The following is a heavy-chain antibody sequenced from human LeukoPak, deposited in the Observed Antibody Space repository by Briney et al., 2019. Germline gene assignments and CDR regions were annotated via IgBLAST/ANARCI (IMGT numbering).Heavy chain of an antibody. J-gene: IGHJ4*02. CDR3: TRDRSRAEDD. CDR2: INQGGSEK. D-gene: IGHD1-14*01. CDR1: GFTVSGHW. V-gene: IGHV3-7*01. Sequence: GGSLRLSCAASGFTVSGHWMSWVRQAPGKGLEWVANINQGGSEKYYVDSVKGRFTISRDNANNLLYLQMNSLRGEDTAVYYCTRDRSRAEDDWGQGTLVTVSS.